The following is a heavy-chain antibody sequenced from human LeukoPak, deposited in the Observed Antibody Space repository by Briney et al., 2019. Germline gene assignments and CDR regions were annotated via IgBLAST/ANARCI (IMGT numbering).Heavy chain of an antibody. CDR2: INPNSGGT. V-gene: IGHV1-2*02. CDR3: AREADYGGNSGAFDI. Sequence: ASVKVSCKASGYTFINYGISWVRQAPGQGLEWMGWINPNSGGTNYAQKFQGRVTMTRDTSISTAYMELSRLRSDDTAVYYCAREADYGGNSGAFDIWGQGTMVTVSS. D-gene: IGHD4-23*01. J-gene: IGHJ3*02. CDR1: GYTFINYG.